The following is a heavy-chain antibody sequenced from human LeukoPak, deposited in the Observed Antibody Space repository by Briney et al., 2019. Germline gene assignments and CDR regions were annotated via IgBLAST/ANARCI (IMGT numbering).Heavy chain of an antibody. CDR2: IYNGGRT. V-gene: IGHV3-53*01. Sequence: GGSLRLSCAASGFTVSSNYMSWVRQAPGKGLEWVSVIYNGGRTFYADSVKGRFTISRDNSKNTLYLQMNSLRAEDTAVYYCAKDGVVPAAERAYYFDYWGQGTLVTVSS. D-gene: IGHD2-2*01. CDR1: GFTVSSNY. CDR3: AKDGVVPAAERAYYFDY. J-gene: IGHJ4*02.